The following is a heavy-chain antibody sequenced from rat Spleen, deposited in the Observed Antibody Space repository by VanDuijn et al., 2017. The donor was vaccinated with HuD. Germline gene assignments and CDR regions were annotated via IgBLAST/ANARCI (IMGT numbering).Heavy chain of an antibody. CDR2: ITTTGNTP. CDR3: ARHGGDY. V-gene: IGHV5S13*01. J-gene: IGHJ2*01. Sequence: EVQLVESGGGLVQPGRSLKLSCAASGFTFSYFDMHWVRQAPTKGLEWVATITTTGNTPYYSQSVKGRFTISRENAKNTLYLQMDSLRSEDTATYYWARHGGDYWGQGVMVTVSS. CDR1: GFTFSYFD.